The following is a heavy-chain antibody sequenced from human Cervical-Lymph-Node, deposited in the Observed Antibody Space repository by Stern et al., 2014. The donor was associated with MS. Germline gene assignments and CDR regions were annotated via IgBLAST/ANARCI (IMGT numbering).Heavy chain of an antibody. V-gene: IGHV4-61*02. J-gene: IGHJ5*02. CDR3: ATTRWDLFTWNWFDP. Sequence: VQLVESGPGLVKPSQTLSLTCTVSGGSISSSGYYWSWIRQPADKGLEWIGRIHDSGSTYYNPSLKSRVTISMDTATTPFSPKLTSVTAADTAVYYCATTRWDLFTWNWFDPWGQGTLVTVSS. D-gene: IGHD1-26*01. CDR1: GGSISSSGYY. CDR2: IHDSGST.